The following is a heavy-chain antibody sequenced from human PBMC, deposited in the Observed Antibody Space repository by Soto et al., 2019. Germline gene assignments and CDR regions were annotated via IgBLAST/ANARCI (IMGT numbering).Heavy chain of an antibody. CDR2: IHESSSTI. CDR1: GFAFNGFS. J-gene: IGHJ4*02. CDR3: ARGRRTTIFGSSYSDY. V-gene: IGHV3-48*01. D-gene: IGHD3-3*01. Sequence: PGGSLRLSCAASGFAFNGFSMNWVRQAPGKGLEWVSYIHESSSTIYYADSVKGRFAISRDNARNSLYLQMNSLRAEDTAVYYCARGRRTTIFGSSYSDYWGQGTLVTVPS.